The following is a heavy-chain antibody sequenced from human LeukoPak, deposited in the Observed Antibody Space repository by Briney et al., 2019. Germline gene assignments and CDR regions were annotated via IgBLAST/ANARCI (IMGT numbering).Heavy chain of an antibody. V-gene: IGHV4-39*01. CDR2: IYYSGTT. CDR1: GGSISGSNYY. CDR3: ARHSSAARPNFDY. J-gene: IGHJ4*02. D-gene: IGHD6-6*01. Sequence: SETLSLTCTVSGGSISGSNYYWGWIRQPPGQVLEWIGSIYYSGTTYYNPSLKSRVTISVDTSKNQFSLEVTSMTAADTGVYYCARHSSAARPNFDYWGQGTLVTVSS.